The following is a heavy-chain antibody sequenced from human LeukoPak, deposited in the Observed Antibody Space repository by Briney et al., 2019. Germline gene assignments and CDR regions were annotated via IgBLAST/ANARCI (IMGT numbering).Heavy chain of an antibody. J-gene: IGHJ6*03. CDR2: ISTSGTII. V-gene: IGHV3-48*03. CDR3: ARLASGTLAYYYYFMDV. Sequence: GGSLRLSCAASGFTFSSYEMNWVRQAPGKGLEWISYISTSGTIIYYADSVKGRFTIFRDNAKNSLYLQMNSLRAEDTAVYYCARLASGTLAYYYYFMDVWGKGTTVTISS. D-gene: IGHD3-10*01. CDR1: GFTFSSYE.